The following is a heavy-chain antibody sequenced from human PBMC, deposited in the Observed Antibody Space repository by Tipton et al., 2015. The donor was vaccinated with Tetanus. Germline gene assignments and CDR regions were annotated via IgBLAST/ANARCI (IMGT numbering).Heavy chain of an antibody. D-gene: IGHD1-26*01. J-gene: IGHJ6*01. V-gene: IGHV1-69*01. Sequence: QVQLVQSGAEVKKPGSSVKVSCKASGDTFSSYAISWMRQAPGQGLEWMGGIIPSLGSTTYAPKFQGRITITADEVTTTAYMEVSSLTSEDMAVFYCARGGSYLGIYYYYAMDVWGQGTTVTVSS. CDR2: IIPSLGST. CDR3: ARGGSYLGIYYYYAMDV. CDR1: GDTFSSYA.